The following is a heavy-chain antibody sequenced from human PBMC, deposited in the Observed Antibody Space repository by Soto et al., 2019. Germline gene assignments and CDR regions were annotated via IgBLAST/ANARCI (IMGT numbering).Heavy chain of an antibody. CDR1: GFTFSSYD. Sequence: GGSLRLSCAASGFTFSSYDMHWVRQATGKGLEWVSAIGTAGDTYYPGSVKGRFTISRENAKNSLYLQMNSLRAGDTAVYYWAIGNWGNAFDIWGQGTMVTVSS. D-gene: IGHD7-27*01. J-gene: IGHJ3*02. CDR3: AIGNWGNAFDI. V-gene: IGHV3-13*01. CDR2: IGTAGDT.